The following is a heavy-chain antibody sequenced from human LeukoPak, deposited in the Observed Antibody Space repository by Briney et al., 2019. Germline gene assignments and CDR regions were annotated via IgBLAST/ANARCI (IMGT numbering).Heavy chain of an antibody. V-gene: IGHV4-59*08. J-gene: IGHJ6*02. CDR2: IYYSGST. CDR3: ARLSTEAYGMDV. Sequence: SETLSLTCTVSGGSLSNYFWSWIRQPPGKGLEWIGYIYYSGSTNYNPSLKSRVTISVDTSKNQFSLKLSSVTAADTAVYYCARLSTEAYGMDVWGQGTTVTVSS. CDR1: GGSLSNYF.